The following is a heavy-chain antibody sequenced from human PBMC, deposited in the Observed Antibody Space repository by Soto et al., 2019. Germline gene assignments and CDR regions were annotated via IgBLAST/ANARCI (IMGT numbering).Heavy chain of an antibody. V-gene: IGHV2-70*01. D-gene: IGHD1-26*01. CDR2: IDWDDDK. Sequence: GSGPTLVNPTQTLTLTCTFSGFSLSTSGMCVSWIRQPPGKALEWLALIDWDDDKYYSTSLKTRLTISKDTSKNQVVLTMTNMDPVDTATYYCARLPYSRVGADYYYGMDVWGQGTTVTVSS. J-gene: IGHJ6*02. CDR1: GFSLSTSGMC. CDR3: ARLPYSRVGADYYYGMDV.